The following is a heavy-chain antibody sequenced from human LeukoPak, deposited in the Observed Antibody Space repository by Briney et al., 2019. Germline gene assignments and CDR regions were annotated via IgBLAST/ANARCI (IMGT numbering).Heavy chain of an antibody. Sequence: GGSLRLSCAASGFTSSSHWMHWDRQVPGKGLVWVSFINNDGRVTRYADSVKGRFTISRDNAKNTVYLQMNSLRAEDTAMYYCARGGQGAVDYWGPGTLVTVS. CDR2: INNDGRVT. J-gene: IGHJ4*02. V-gene: IGHV3-74*01. D-gene: IGHD3-16*01. CDR3: ARGGQGAVDY. CDR1: GFTSSSHW.